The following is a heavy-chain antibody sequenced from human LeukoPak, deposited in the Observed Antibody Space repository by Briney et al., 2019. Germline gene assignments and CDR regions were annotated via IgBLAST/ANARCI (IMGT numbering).Heavy chain of an antibody. V-gene: IGHV3-53*01. J-gene: IGHJ4*02. CDR3: ASSGTPSTFDY. CDR1: GFTVSSNY. Sequence: GGSLRLSCAASGFTVSSNYMSWVRQAPGKGLEWVSIIYSGGSTYYADSVKGRFTISRDNSKNTLYLQMNSLRAEDTAVYSCASSGTPSTFDYWGQGTLVTVSS. CDR2: IYSGGST. D-gene: IGHD1-26*01.